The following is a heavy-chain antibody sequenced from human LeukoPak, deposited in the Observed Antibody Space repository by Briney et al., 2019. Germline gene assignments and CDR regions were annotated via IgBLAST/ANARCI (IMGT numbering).Heavy chain of an antibody. CDR3: ARGAVEYSGYDNWFDP. CDR1: GYSFTGYY. J-gene: IGHJ5*02. Sequence: ASVKVSCKASGYSFTGYYIHWVRQAPGQGLEWMGWTNPNSGVTKYEQKFQGRVTMTRDTSTSTAYMELSSLRSDDTAVYYCARGAVEYSGYDNWFDPWGQGTLVTVSS. V-gene: IGHV1-2*02. CDR2: TNPNSGVT. D-gene: IGHD5-12*01.